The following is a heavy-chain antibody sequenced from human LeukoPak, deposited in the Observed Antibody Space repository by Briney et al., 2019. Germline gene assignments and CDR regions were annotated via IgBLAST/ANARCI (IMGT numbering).Heavy chain of an antibody. Sequence: GGSLRLSCAASGFTFSSYSMNWVRQAPGKGLEWVSSISSSSSYIYYADSVKGRFTISRDNAKNSLYMQMNSLRAEDTAVYYCERDVDITGTDYWGQGTLVTVSS. V-gene: IGHV3-21*01. CDR1: GFTFSSYS. CDR3: ERDVDITGTDY. J-gene: IGHJ4*02. D-gene: IGHD1-20*01. CDR2: ISSSSSYI.